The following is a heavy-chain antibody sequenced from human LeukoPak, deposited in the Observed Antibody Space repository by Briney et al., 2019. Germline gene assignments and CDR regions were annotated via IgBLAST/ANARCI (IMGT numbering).Heavy chain of an antibody. V-gene: IGHV3-33*06. Sequence: PGGSLRLSCAASGFTFSSYGMHWVRQAPGKGLEWVAVIWYDGSNKYCADSVKGRFTISRDNSKNTLYLQMNSLRAEDTAVYYCAKDLFFYDSSGYYSDYWGQGTLVTVSS. D-gene: IGHD3-22*01. CDR3: AKDLFFYDSSGYYSDY. CDR2: IWYDGSNK. CDR1: GFTFSSYG. J-gene: IGHJ4*02.